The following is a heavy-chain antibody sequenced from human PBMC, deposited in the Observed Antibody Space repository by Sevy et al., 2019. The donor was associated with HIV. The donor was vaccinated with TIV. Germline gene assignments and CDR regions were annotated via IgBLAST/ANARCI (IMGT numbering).Heavy chain of an antibody. V-gene: IGHV3-33*01. CDR1: GFIFSTYA. D-gene: IGHD2-8*02. CDR3: ARDLGYGSGGICHTAGMVDY. J-gene: IGHJ4*02. CDR2: IWYDGSYQ. Sequence: GGSLRLSCAASGFIFSTYAMHWVRQAPGKGLEWVAVIWYDGSYQYYGDSVKGRFTISRDNSKKTLYLQMNSLRAEDTAGYYCARDLGYGSGGICHTAGMVDYWGQGTLVTVSS.